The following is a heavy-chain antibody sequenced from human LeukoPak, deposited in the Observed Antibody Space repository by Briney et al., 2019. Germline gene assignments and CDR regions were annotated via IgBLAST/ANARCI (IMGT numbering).Heavy chain of an antibody. J-gene: IGHJ6*03. V-gene: IGHV4-30-4*08. Sequence: SQTLSLTCTVSGGSISSGDYYWSWIRQPPGKGLEWIGYIYYSGSTYYNPSLKSRVTISVDTPKNQFSLKLSSVTAADTAVYYCARGDREYYYYYYYMDVWGKGTTVTVSS. D-gene: IGHD2/OR15-2a*01. CDR1: GGSISSGDYY. CDR2: IYYSGST. CDR3: ARGDREYYYYYYYMDV.